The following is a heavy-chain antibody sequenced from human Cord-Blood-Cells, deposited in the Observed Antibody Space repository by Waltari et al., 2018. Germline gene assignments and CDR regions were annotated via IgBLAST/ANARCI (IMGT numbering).Heavy chain of an antibody. CDR3: ARISGYDAFDI. Sequence: QVQLQQRGAGLLKPSETLSLTCAVYGGCFSGYYWRWSRQPPGKGLEWIGEINNSGSTNYNPSLKSRVTISVDTSKNQFSLKLSSVTAADTAVYYCARISGYDAFDIWGQGTMVTVSS. J-gene: IGHJ3*02. V-gene: IGHV4-34*01. CDR2: INNSGST. CDR1: GGCFSGYY. D-gene: IGHD5-12*01.